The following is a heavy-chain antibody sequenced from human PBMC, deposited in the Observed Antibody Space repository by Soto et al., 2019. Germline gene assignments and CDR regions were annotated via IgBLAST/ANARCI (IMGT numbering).Heavy chain of an antibody. CDR2: IYHSGSI. Sequence: QVQLQESGPGLVKPSETLSLTCTVSGGSISSSYWSWIRQPPGKGLEYIGYIYHSGSINYNPSLKSRVTISVDTSKTRLSLKLSSVTAADTAVYYCARCNFDILTGYYAVDIWGQGTMVTVSS. D-gene: IGHD3-9*01. CDR1: GGSISSSY. J-gene: IGHJ3*02. V-gene: IGHV4-59*01. CDR3: ARCNFDILTGYYAVDI.